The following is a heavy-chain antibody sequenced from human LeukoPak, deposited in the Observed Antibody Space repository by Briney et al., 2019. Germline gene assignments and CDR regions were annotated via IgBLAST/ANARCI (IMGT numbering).Heavy chain of an antibody. D-gene: IGHD3-3*01. J-gene: IGHJ4*02. CDR1: GFSLSTARMG. CDR3: ARIHGDFWSGYYNDY. Sequence: SGPTLVNPTETLTLTCTVSGFSLSTARMGVSWIRQPPGKALEGLAHIFSNDEESYSTYLKSRLTISKDTSKSQVVLTMTNTDPVDTAPYYCARIHGDFWSGYYNDYWGQGTLVTVSS. V-gene: IGHV2-26*01. CDR2: IFSNDEE.